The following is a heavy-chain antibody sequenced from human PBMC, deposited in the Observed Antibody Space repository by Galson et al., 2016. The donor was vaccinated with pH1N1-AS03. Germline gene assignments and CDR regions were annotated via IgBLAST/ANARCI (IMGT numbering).Heavy chain of an antibody. Sequence: SLRLSCAASGFTFGNYWMHWVRQVPGKGLVWVSRIHSDGSSTTYADSVKGRFTISRDNAKNTLYLQMNSLRAEDTAVYYCAREVEDGYFFDYWGQGTLVTVSS. CDR1: GFTFGNYW. CDR2: IHSDGSST. J-gene: IGHJ4*02. D-gene: IGHD5-24*01. V-gene: IGHV3-74*03. CDR3: AREVEDGYFFDY.